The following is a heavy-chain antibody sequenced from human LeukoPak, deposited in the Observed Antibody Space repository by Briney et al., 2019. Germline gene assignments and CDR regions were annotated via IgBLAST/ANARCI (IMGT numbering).Heavy chain of an antibody. J-gene: IGHJ4*02. V-gene: IGHV3-30*04. D-gene: IGHD6-19*01. CDR1: GFTFSSYA. CDR2: ISHDGSNK. Sequence: SGGSLRLSCAASGFTFSSYAMHWVRQAPGKGLEWVAVISHDGSNKYYADSVKGRFTISRDNSKNTLYLQMNSLRAEDTAVYYCAREGSSGCVDYWGQGTLVTVSS. CDR3: AREGSSGCVDY.